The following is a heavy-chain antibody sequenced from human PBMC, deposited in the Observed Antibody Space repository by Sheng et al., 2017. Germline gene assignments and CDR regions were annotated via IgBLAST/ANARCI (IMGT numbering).Heavy chain of an antibody. V-gene: IGHV4-34*01. CDR1: GGSFSGYY. D-gene: IGHD3-10*01. CDR3: ARSRDPLLWFGELSGSEFDP. J-gene: IGHJ5*02. Sequence: QVQLQQWGAGLLKPSETLSLTCAVYGGSFSGYYWSWIRQPPREGAWSGLGKVNHSGSTNYNPSLKSRVTISVDTSKNQFSLKLSSVTAADTAVYYCARSRDPLLWFGELSGSEFDPWGQGTLVTVSS. CDR2: VNHSGST.